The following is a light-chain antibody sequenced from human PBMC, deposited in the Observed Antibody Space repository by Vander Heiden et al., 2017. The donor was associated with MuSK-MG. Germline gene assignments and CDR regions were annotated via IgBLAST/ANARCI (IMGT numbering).Light chain of an antibody. CDR1: QSISTY. Sequence: DIQMTQSPSSLSASVGDRVTITCRASQSISTYLNWYRQKPGRAPKLLLFAASSLQSGVPSRFTGSGSGTDFTLSIDRLQPEDFATYFCQQSFTTPWTFGQGTTVEIK. J-gene: IGKJ1*01. V-gene: IGKV1-39*01. CDR3: QQSFTTPWT. CDR2: AAS.